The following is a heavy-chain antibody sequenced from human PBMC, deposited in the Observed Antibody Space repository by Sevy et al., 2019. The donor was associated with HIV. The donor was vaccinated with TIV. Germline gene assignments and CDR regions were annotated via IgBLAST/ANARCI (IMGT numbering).Heavy chain of an antibody. CDR1: GFTFSSYS. J-gene: IGHJ4*02. CDR2: ISSSSSTI. V-gene: IGHV3-48*02. CDR3: ASLFRQMVRGVIRTPRADY. D-gene: IGHD3-10*01. Sequence: GGSLRLSCAASGFTFSSYSMNWVRQAPGKGLEWVSYISSSSSTIYYADSVKGRFTISRDNAKNSLYLQMNSLRDEDTAVYYCASLFRQMVRGVIRTPRADYWGQGTLVTVSS.